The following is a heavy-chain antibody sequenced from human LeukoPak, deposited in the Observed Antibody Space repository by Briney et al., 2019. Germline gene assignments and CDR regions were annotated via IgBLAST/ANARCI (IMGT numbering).Heavy chain of an antibody. Sequence: SETLSLTCTVSGGSVSSSSYYWGWIRQPPGKGLEWIGSIYYSESTYQNPSLKSRVTISVDTSKNQFSLKLSSVTAADTAVYYCARIPTVTFFDCWGQGTLVTVSS. CDR3: ARIPTVTFFDC. CDR1: GGSVSSSSYY. J-gene: IGHJ4*02. D-gene: IGHD4-17*01. V-gene: IGHV4-39*07. CDR2: IYYSEST.